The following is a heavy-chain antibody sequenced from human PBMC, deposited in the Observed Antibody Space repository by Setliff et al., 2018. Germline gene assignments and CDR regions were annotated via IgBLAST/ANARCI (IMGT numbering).Heavy chain of an antibody. J-gene: IGHJ4*02. D-gene: IGHD3-16*01. V-gene: IGHV3-21*04. CDR2: ISSSSSYI. CDR1: GFTFSSYS. CDR3: ARDGGEY. Sequence: PGGSLRLSCAASGFTFSSYSMNWVRQAPGKGLEWVSSISSSSSYIYYADSVKGRFTISRDNSKNTLDLQMNSLRVEDTAVYYCARDGGEYWGQGTLVTVSS.